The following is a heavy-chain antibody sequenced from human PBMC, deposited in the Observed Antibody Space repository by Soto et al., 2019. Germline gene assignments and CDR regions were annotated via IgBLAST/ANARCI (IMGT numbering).Heavy chain of an antibody. V-gene: IGHV3-23*01. CDR2: ISGSGGGT. CDR3: AKSRGSGSYFNPSDAFDF. D-gene: IGHD3-10*01. J-gene: IGHJ3*01. Sequence: EVQLLDSGGGLGQPGGSLRLSCAASGFTFSSYAMSWVRQAPGKGLEWVSSISGSGGGTYYADSVKGRFTISRDNSKNTLSLQMNSLRAEDTAVYYCAKSRGSGSYFNPSDAFDFWGQGTMVTVSS. CDR1: GFTFSSYA.